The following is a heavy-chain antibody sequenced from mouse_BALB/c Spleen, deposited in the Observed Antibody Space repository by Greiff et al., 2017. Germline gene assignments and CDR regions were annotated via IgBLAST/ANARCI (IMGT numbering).Heavy chain of an antibody. CDR1: GYTFTDYN. V-gene: IGHV1S29*02. Sequence: EVQLQQSGPELVKPGASVKISCKASGYTFTDYNMHWVKQSHGKSLEWIGYIYPYNGGTGYNQKFKSKATLTVDNSSSTAYMELRSLTSEDSAVYYCARGGRGAWFAYWGQGTLVTVSA. CDR2: IYPYNGGT. CDR3: ARGGRGAWFAY. D-gene: IGHD3-3*01. J-gene: IGHJ3*01.